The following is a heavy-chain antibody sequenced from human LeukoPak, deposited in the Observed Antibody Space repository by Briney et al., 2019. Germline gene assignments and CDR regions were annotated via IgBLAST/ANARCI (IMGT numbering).Heavy chain of an antibody. Sequence: SETLSLTCAVYGGSFSGYYWSWIRQPPGKGLEWIGEINHSGSTNYNPSLKSRVTISVDTSKNQFSLKLSSVTAADTAVYYCARDGKARHYGSGSYYAPPFDYWGQGTLVTVSS. CDR1: GGSFSGYY. V-gene: IGHV4-34*01. J-gene: IGHJ4*02. CDR3: ARDGKARHYGSGSYYAPPFDY. D-gene: IGHD3-10*01. CDR2: INHSGST.